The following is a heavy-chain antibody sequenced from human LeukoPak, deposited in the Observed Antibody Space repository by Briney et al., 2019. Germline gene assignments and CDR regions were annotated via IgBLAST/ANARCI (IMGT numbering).Heavy chain of an antibody. Sequence: GGSLRLSCAASRFTFSSYWMSWVRQAPGKGLEWVANIKQDGSEKYYVDSVKGRFTISRDNAKNSLYLQLNSLRAEDTAVYYCARSASTFYDSSGHQFDYWGQGTLVTVSS. CDR3: ARSASTFYDSSGHQFDY. D-gene: IGHD3-22*01. V-gene: IGHV3-7*03. CDR2: IKQDGSEK. J-gene: IGHJ4*02. CDR1: RFTFSSYW.